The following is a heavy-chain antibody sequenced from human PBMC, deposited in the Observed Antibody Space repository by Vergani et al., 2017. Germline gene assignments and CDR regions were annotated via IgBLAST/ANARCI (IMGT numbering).Heavy chain of an antibody. Sequence: EVQLVESGGGLVQPGGSLRLSCAASGFTFSCYWMSWVRQAPGKGLEWVANIKQDGSEKYYVDSVKGRFTISRDNAKNSLYLQMNSLRAEDTAVYYCARDGTDIFVSSRDYSNLLYYWGQGILVTVSS. D-gene: IGHD3-22*01. CDR2: IKQDGSEK. CDR1: GFTFSCYW. J-gene: IGHJ4*02. V-gene: IGHV3-7*01. CDR3: ARDGTDIFVSSRDYSNLLYY.